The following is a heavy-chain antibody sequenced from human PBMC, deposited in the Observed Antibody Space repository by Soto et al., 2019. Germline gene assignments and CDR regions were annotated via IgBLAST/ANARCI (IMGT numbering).Heavy chain of an antibody. CDR2: IDPTDSYT. D-gene: IGHD6-19*01. V-gene: IGHV5-10-1*01. Sequence: GESLKISCQASGYSFTTYWISWVRQMPGKGLECMGRIDPTDSYTDYGPSFEGHVTMSVDRSINTAYLEWSSLKASDTATYYCAHDMPGWYGFDYWGQGALVTVSS. J-gene: IGHJ4*02. CDR1: GYSFTTYW. CDR3: AHDMPGWYGFDY.